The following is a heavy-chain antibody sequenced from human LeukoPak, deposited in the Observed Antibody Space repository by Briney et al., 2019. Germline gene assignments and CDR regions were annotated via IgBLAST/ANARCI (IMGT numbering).Heavy chain of an antibody. D-gene: IGHD3-16*01. Sequence: GRSVRLSCAASGFTFSSYAMSWVRQAPGKGLEWVSAISGSGGSTYYADSVKGRFTISRGNSKNTLYLQMNSLRAEDTAVYYCAKDRLTSGGSDYGGQGTLVTVSS. CDR3: AKDRLTSGGSDY. V-gene: IGHV3-23*01. J-gene: IGHJ4*02. CDR2: ISGSGGST. CDR1: GFTFSSYA.